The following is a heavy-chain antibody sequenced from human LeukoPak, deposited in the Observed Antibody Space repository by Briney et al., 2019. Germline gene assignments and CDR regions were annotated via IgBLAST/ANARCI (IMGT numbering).Heavy chain of an antibody. D-gene: IGHD5-18*01. CDR3: ARGPPYTAMVSHWFDP. J-gene: IGHJ5*02. Sequence: ASVMDSCTASGYTFTSNYIHWVRQAPGQGLEWLGMIYPRDGSTSYAQKFQGRVTVTRNTSTSTVHMELSGLRSEDTAVYYCARGPPYTAMVSHWFDPWGQGTLVTVSS. CDR1: GYTFTSNY. V-gene: IGHV1-46*01. CDR2: IYPRDGST.